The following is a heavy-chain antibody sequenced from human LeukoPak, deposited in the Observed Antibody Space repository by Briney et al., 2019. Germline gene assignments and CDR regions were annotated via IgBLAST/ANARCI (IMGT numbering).Heavy chain of an antibody. Sequence: GGSLRLSCAASGFTFSSYGMHWVRQALGKGLEWVAFIRYDGSNKYYADSVKGRFTISRDNSKNTLYLQMNSLRAEDTAVYYCAKDRHYYYYYMDVWGKGTTVTVSS. V-gene: IGHV3-30*02. CDR3: AKDRHYYYYYMDV. CDR2: IRYDGSNK. J-gene: IGHJ6*03. CDR1: GFTFSSYG.